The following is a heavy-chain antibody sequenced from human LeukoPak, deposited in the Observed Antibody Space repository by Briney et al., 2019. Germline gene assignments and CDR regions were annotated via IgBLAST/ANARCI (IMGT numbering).Heavy chain of an antibody. CDR2: ISGSGDRT. D-gene: IGHD1-1*01. J-gene: IGHJ4*02. CDR3: VKDEGGVQLAY. CDR1: GFTFSSYA. V-gene: IGHV3-23*01. Sequence: GESLRLSCAASGFTFSSYAMNWVRQDPGKGREWGSAISGSGDRTYYADSVKGRFTISRDNSKNTLYLQMNSLRADDTAVYYCVKDEGGVQLAYWGQGTLVTVSS.